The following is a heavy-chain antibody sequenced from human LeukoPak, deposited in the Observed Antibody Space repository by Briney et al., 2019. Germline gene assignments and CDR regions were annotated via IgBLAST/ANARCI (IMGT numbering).Heavy chain of an antibody. Sequence: PGRSLRLSYAASGFTFDDYAMPWVRQAPGKGLEWVSGISWNSGSIGYADSVKGRFTISRDNSKNTLYLQMNSLRAEDTAVYYCAKSIRLDFWSGYLNWGQGTLVTVSS. V-gene: IGHV3-9*01. J-gene: IGHJ4*02. D-gene: IGHD3-3*01. CDR1: GFTFDDYA. CDR2: ISWNSGSI. CDR3: AKSIRLDFWSGYLN.